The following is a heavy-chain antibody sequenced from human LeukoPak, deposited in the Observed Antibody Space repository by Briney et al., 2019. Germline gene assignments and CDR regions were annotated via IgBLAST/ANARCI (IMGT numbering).Heavy chain of an antibody. CDR3: ARQYRRRYRNSVLDFYMDV. CDR1: GYIFTNYG. Sequence: ASVKVSCKASGYIFTNYGISWVRQAPGQGLEWMGWISGNSGDTEYAQRLQGRVTMTTDTSTMTAHMELRSLRSDDTAVYYCARQYRRRYRNSVLDFYMDVWGRGTTVTVSS. V-gene: IGHV1-18*04. J-gene: IGHJ6*03. D-gene: IGHD4-11*01. CDR2: ISGNSGDT.